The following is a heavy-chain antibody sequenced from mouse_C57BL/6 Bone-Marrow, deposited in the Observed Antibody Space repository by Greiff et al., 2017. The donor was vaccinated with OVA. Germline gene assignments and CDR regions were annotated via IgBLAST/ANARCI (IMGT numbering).Heavy chain of an antibody. CDR2: IDPENGDT. J-gene: IGHJ2*01. CDR3: TTYRY. CDR1: GFTFKDDY. Sequence: VHVKQSGAELVRPGASVKLSCTASGFTFKDDYMHWVKERPEQGLEWIGWIDPENGDTEYDSKFQGKATMTADTSSKTVYLHLSSLTSEDTAVYYCTTYRYWGQGTTLTVSS. V-gene: IGHV14-4*01.